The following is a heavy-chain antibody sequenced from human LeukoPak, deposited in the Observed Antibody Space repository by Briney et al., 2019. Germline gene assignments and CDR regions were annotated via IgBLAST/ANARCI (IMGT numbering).Heavy chain of an antibody. J-gene: IGHJ5*02. V-gene: IGHV4-4*09. CDR2: IYTSGTT. D-gene: IGHD3-10*01. CDR3: ARPWRGFGELPNWFDP. Sequence: SETLSLTCNVSGGSISSFYLSWIRQPPGKGLEWIGYIYTSGTTKYNPSLKSRLTMSVDTSNSQFSLKLSSVTAADTAVYYCARPWRGFGELPNWFDPWGQGTLVTVSS. CDR1: GGSISSFY.